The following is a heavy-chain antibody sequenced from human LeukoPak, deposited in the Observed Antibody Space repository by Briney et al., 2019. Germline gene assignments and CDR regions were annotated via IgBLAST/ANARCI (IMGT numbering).Heavy chain of an antibody. CDR3: ARGSRAQAAGGLSFQYYFDY. Sequence: PSETLSLTCTVSGGSISSYYWSWIRQPPGKGLEWIGYIYYSGSTNYNPSLKSRVTISVDTSKNQFSLKLSSVTAADTAVYYCARGSRAQAAGGLSFQYYFDYWGQGTLVTVSS. V-gene: IGHV4-59*01. CDR2: IYYSGST. CDR1: GGSISSYY. D-gene: IGHD3-16*02. J-gene: IGHJ4*02.